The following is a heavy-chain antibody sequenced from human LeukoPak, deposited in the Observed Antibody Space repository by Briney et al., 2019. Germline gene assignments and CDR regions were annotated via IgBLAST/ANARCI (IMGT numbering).Heavy chain of an antibody. J-gene: IGHJ6*02. V-gene: IGHV1-18*01. CDR1: GYTFTSYG. CDR2: ISAYNGNT. CDR3: ARVPRYCSSTSCPGRYGMDV. Sequence: ASVKVSCKASGYTFTSYGISWVRQAPGQGLEWMGWISAYNGNTNYAQKLQGRVTMTTDTSTGTAYMELRSLRSDDTAVYYCARVPRYCSSTSCPGRYGMDVWGQGTTVTVSS. D-gene: IGHD2-2*01.